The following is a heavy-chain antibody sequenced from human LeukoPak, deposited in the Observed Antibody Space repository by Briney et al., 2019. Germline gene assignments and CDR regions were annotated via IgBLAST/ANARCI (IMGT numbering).Heavy chain of an antibody. CDR3: ARALYSSGWYVQDY. CDR2: INSDGSST. CDR1: GYTFSSYG. Sequence: GGSLRLSCVASGYTFSSYGMHWVRQAPGKGLVWVSRINSDGSSTSYSDSVKGRFTISRDNAKNTLYLQMNSLRAEDTAVYYCARALYSSGWYVQDYWGQGTLVTVSS. D-gene: IGHD6-19*01. J-gene: IGHJ4*02. V-gene: IGHV3-74*01.